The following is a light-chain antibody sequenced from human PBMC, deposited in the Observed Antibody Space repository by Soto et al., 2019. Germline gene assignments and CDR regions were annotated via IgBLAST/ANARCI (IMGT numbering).Light chain of an antibody. CDR3: QQYNNWPPWT. CDR2: GTY. V-gene: IGKV3-15*01. Sequence: EIVMTQSPATLSVSPGERATVSCRASQSVSSNLAWSQQEPGQAPRLLIYGTYTRATGYPARCSGSWSGTEFTLTISSLQSEDFAVYYCQQYNNWPPWTFGQGTKVEIK. CDR1: QSVSSN. J-gene: IGKJ1*01.